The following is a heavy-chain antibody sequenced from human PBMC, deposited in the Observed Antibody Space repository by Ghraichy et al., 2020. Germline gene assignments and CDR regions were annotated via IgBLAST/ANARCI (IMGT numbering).Heavy chain of an antibody. J-gene: IGHJ6*03. CDR3: ARVRSGFGHDYSYYQYMDV. D-gene: IGHD3-3*01. CDR1: GGSISSGDYS. Sequence: SQTLSLTCGVSGGSISSGDYSWSWIRQPPGRGLQWVGYLAHGGSTFYNPSLKSRVTISVDRAKNQFSLKLTSVTAADTALYYCARVRSGFGHDYSYYQYMDVWGKGTSVTVSS. V-gene: IGHV4-30-2*01. CDR2: LAHGGST.